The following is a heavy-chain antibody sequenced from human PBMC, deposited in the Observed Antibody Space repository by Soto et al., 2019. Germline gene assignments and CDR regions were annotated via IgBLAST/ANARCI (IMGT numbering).Heavy chain of an antibody. CDR3: ARDPFQNSGSHYNWFDP. D-gene: IGHD1-26*01. CDR2: IIPIFGTA. CDR1: GGTFSSYA. V-gene: IGHV1-69*13. J-gene: IGHJ5*02. Sequence: ASVKVSCKASGGTFSSYAISWVRQAPGQGLEWMGGIIPIFGTANYAQKVQGRVTITADESTSTAYMELSSLRSEDTAVDYCARDPFQNSGSHYNWFDPWGQGTLVTVSS.